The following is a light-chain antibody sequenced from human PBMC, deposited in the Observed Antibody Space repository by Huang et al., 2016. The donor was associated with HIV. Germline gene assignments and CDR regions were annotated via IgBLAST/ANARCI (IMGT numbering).Light chain of an antibody. J-gene: IGKJ1*01. CDR1: QSISSY. CDR3: QQSYNTPRT. CDR2: AAS. Sequence: DIQMTQSPSSLSASVGDRVTITCRASQSISSYLNWYQQKPGKAPKLLIYAASRLQPGVPSRFSGSGSGTDFTLTISSLQPEDFATYYCQQSYNTPRTFGQGTKVEIK. V-gene: IGKV1-39*01.